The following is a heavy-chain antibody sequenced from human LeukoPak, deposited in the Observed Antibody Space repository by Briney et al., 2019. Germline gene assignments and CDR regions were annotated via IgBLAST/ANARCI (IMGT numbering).Heavy chain of an antibody. CDR2: MNPNSGNT. V-gene: IGHV1-8*03. Sequence: VASVKVSCKASGYTFTSYDINWVRQATGQGLERMGWMNPNSGNTGYAQKFQGRVTITRNTSISTAYMELSRLRSDDTAVYYCARAVRGVIISWGQGTLVTVSS. J-gene: IGHJ4*02. CDR1: GYTFTSYD. D-gene: IGHD3-10*01. CDR3: ARAVRGVIIS.